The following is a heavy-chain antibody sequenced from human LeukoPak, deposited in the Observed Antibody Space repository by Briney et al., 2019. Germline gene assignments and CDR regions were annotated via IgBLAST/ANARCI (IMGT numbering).Heavy chain of an antibody. CDR2: IIPIFGTA. D-gene: IGHD3-10*01. Sequence: GASVKVSCKASGYTFTSYGISWVRQAPGQGLEWMGGIIPIFGTANYAQKFQGRVTITADESTSTAYMELSSLRSEDTAVYYCATYGSGSEPWGKRTLYYYYMDVWGNGTTVTISS. CDR3: ATYGSGSEPWGKRTLYYYYMDV. V-gene: IGHV1-69*13. CDR1: GYTFTSYG. J-gene: IGHJ6*03.